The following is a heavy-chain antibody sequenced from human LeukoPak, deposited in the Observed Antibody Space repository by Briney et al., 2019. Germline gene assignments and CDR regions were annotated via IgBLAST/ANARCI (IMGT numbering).Heavy chain of an antibody. CDR3: VRDGAFDI. V-gene: IGHV1-2*02. J-gene: IGHJ3*02. Sequence: VSVKVSYKASGYTFTGYYMHWVRQAPGQGLEWMGWINPNSGDTKYAQKFQGRVTMTRDTSISTTYMELSRLKSDDTAVYYCVRDGAFDIWGQGTMVTVSS. CDR1: GYTFTGYY. CDR2: INPNSGDT.